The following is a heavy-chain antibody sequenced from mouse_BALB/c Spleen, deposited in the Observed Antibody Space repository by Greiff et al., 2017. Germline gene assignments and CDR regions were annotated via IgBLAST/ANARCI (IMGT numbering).Heavy chain of an antibody. V-gene: IGHV2-6-2*01. D-gene: IGHD2-3*01. Sequence: QVQLQQSGPDLVAPSQSLSITCTVSGFSLTSYGVHWVRQPPGKGLEWLVVIWSDGSTTYNSALKSRLSISKDNSKSQVFLKMNSLQTDDTAMYYCARHDGYPYYYAMDYWVKEPQSPSPQ. CDR1: GFSLTSYG. CDR3: ARHDGYPYYYAMDY. J-gene: IGHJ4*01. CDR2: IWSDGST.